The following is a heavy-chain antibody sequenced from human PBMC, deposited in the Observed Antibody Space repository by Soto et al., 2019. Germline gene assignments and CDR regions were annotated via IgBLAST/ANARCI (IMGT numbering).Heavy chain of an antibody. V-gene: IGHV4-59*01. CDR3: ARDLGVYCGVDCYPMDF. Sequence: PSETLSLTCTVSGASISRYYWSWIRQSPGKGLEWIGYLYNTGSTIYNPSLKSRVTISVDTSKNQFSLKMNSVTAADTAVYYCARDLGVYCGVDCYPMDFWGQGTTVNVSS. CDR2: LYNTGST. D-gene: IGHD2-21*02. CDR1: GASISRYY. J-gene: IGHJ6*02.